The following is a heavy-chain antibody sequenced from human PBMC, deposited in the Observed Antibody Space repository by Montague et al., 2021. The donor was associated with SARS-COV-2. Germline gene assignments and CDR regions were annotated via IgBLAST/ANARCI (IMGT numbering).Heavy chain of an antibody. CDR2: INHSGST. CDR1: GGSFIGYY. CDR3: ARGRRILLWFGELLSGGDYYGMDV. J-gene: IGHJ6*02. V-gene: IGHV4-34*01. D-gene: IGHD3-10*01. Sequence: SETLSLTCAVYGGSFIGYYWSWIRQPPGKGLEWIGEINHSGSTNYNPSLKSRVTISVDTSKNQFSLKLSSVTAADTAVYYCARGRRILLWFGELLSGGDYYGMDVWGQGTTVTVSS.